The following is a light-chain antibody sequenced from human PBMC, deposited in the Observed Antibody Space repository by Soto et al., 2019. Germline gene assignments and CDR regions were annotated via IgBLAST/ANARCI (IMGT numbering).Light chain of an antibody. CDR1: QSVSSN. CDR2: GAS. Sequence: EIVMTQSPGTLSVSPGERATLSCRASQSVSSNLAWYQQKPGQAPRLLIHGASTRAAGIPARFSGSGSGTDFILTISRLEPEDFAVYFCQLYGSSPKTLGQGTKVDIK. J-gene: IGKJ1*01. V-gene: IGKV3-15*01. CDR3: QLYGSSPKT.